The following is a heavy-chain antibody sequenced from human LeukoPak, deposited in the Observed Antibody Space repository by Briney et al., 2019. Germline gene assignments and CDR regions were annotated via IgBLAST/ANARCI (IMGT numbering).Heavy chain of an antibody. D-gene: IGHD2-15*01. CDR2: ISYDGTNK. J-gene: IGHJ6*02. Sequence: GRSLRLSCAASGFTFSHYGMHWVRQAPGKGLEWVAVISYDGTNKYYADSVKGRFTISRDNSKNTLYLQMNSLRAEDTAVYYCAKNLYCGGGSCYPSALGMDVWGQGTTVTVSS. V-gene: IGHV3-30*18. CDR1: GFTFSHYG. CDR3: AKNLYCGGGSCYPSALGMDV.